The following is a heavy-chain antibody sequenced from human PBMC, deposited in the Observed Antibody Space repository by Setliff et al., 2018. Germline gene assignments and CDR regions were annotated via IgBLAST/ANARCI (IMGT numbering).Heavy chain of an antibody. V-gene: IGHV4-38-2*01. CDR2: IYYSGST. D-gene: IGHD3-3*01. CDR1: GYSISSGYY. Sequence: SETLSLTCAVSGYSISSGYYWGWIRQTPGKGLEWIGSIYYSGSTYYNPSLKSRVTISVDTSRNQFSLKLSSVTAADTAVYYCARHKTLRFLNLLTSGWFDPWGQGALVTVSS. J-gene: IGHJ5*02. CDR3: ARHKTLRFLNLLTSGWFDP.